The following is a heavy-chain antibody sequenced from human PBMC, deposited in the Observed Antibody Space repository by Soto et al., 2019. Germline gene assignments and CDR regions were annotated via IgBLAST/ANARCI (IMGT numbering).Heavy chain of an antibody. J-gene: IGHJ6*02. CDR2: IKSKTDGGTT. V-gene: IGHV3-15*07. D-gene: IGHD2-2*01. CDR1: GFTFSNAW. CDR3: TTAPLNIVVVPAAMQYYGMDV. Sequence: GGSLRFSCAASGFTFSNAWMNWVRQAPGKGLEWVGRIKSKTDGGTTDYAAPVKGRFTISRDDSKNTLYLQMNSLKTEDTAVYYCTTAPLNIVVVPAAMQYYGMDVWGQGTTVTVSS.